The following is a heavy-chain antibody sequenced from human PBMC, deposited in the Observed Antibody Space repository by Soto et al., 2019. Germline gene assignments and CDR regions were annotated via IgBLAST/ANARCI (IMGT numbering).Heavy chain of an antibody. CDR1: RFSFSNYA. CDR2: ISGSGAST. D-gene: IGHD4-17*01. CDR3: AKGTYGDYVRGDAFDI. Sequence: EVQLLESGGGLVQPGGSLRLSCAASRFSFSNYAMSWVRQAPGKGLEWVSAISGSGASTYYAASVKGRFTISRDNSKNSLVLQMNSMRAEDTAVYYCAKGTYGDYVRGDAFDIWGQGTMVTVSS. V-gene: IGHV3-23*01. J-gene: IGHJ3*02.